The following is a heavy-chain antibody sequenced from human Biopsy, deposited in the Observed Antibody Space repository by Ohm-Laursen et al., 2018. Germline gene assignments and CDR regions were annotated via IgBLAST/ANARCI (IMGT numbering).Heavy chain of an antibody. CDR1: SGSFSSNY. Sequence: SQTLSLTCAVYSGSFSSNYWTWIRQPPGKGLEWIGEITHSGYTNYNPSLKSRVTVSVDTSKNQSSLKLSSVTAADTAVYYCARGYAGLYEAFDFWGQGTVVTVAS. CDR3: ARGYAGLYEAFDF. CDR2: ITHSGYT. V-gene: IGHV4-34*01. J-gene: IGHJ3*01.